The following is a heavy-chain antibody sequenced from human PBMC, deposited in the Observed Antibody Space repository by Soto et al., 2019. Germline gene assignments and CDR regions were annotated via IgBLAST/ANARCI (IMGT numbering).Heavy chain of an antibody. D-gene: IGHD5-18*01. CDR2: IYSDGSGT. V-gene: IGHV3-74*03. J-gene: IGHJ4*02. Sequence: PGGSLRLSCAASGFTFSNFWMHWVRQAPGKGLVWVSRIYSDGSGTMYADSVKGRFTISRDNAKSTLYLQMNSLRPEDTAVYYCATLNSFGSDYWGRGTLVTSPQ. CDR3: ATLNSFGSDY. CDR1: GFTFSNFW.